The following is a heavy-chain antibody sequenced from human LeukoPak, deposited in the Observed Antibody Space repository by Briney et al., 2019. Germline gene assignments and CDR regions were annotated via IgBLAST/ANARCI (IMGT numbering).Heavy chain of an antibody. CDR3: AKDIQLST. J-gene: IGHJ3*01. Sequence: GGSLRLSCAASGFTFSVAAMTWVRQAPGKGLEWVSLIGASGESAYYADSVKGRFTISRDNSKNTLSLQMNSLRVEDTAMYFCAKDIQLSTWGLGTMVTVSS. D-gene: IGHD5-24*01. V-gene: IGHV3-23*01. CDR1: GFTFSVAA. CDR2: IGASGESA.